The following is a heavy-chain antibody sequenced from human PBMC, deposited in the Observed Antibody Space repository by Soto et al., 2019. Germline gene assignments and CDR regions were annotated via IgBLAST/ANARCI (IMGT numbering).Heavy chain of an antibody. V-gene: IGHV1-18*01. J-gene: IGHJ4*02. CDR1: GYTINSYG. D-gene: IGHD3-22*01. CDR3: ARGGYYDSSGYYYYFDY. Sequence: GASVKVSCKDSGYTINSYGISWVRQEPGQGLEWMGWISAYNGNTNYAQKLQGRVTMTTDTSTSTAYMELRSLRSDDTAVYYCARGGYYDSSGYYYYFDYWGQGTTVTVSS. CDR2: ISAYNGNT.